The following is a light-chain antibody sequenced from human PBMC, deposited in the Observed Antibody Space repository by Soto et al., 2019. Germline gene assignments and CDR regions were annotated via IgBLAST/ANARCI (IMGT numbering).Light chain of an antibody. CDR1: SSDVGGYNY. Sequence: QSVLPQPASVSGSPGQSITISCTGTSSDVGGYNYVSWYQQHPGKAPKLMIYDVSNRPSGVSNRFSGSKSGNTASLTISGLQAEDEADYYCSSYTSSSPYAFGTGTKVTVL. V-gene: IGLV2-14*01. CDR3: SSYTSSSPYA. J-gene: IGLJ1*01. CDR2: DVS.